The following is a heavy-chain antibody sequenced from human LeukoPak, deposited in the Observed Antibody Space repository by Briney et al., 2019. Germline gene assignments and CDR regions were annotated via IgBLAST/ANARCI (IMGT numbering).Heavy chain of an antibody. CDR2: ISSSGSTI. V-gene: IGHV3-48*03. Sequence: GGSLRLSCAASGFTFSSYEMNWVRQARGKGLEWVSYISSSGSTIYYADSVKGRFTISRDNAKNSLYLQMNSLRAEDTAVYYCARDSCSSTSCYTWGYYYYGMDVWGQGTTVTVSS. CDR3: ARDSCSSTSCYTWGYYYYGMDV. J-gene: IGHJ6*02. D-gene: IGHD2-2*02. CDR1: GFTFSSYE.